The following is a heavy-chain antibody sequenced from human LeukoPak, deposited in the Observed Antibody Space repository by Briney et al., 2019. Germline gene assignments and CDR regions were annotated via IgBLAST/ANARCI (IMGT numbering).Heavy chain of an antibody. CDR2: ISYDGINK. V-gene: IGHV3-30*18. Sequence: PGRSLRLSCAASGFTFDDYAMHWVRQAPGKGLEWVALISYDGINKYYADSVKGRFTISRDNSDNTLYLQMNSLRAEDTAMYYCAKDKSSGWYLDYFDYWGQGTLVIVSS. J-gene: IGHJ4*02. D-gene: IGHD6-19*01. CDR1: GFTFDDYA. CDR3: AKDKSSGWYLDYFDY.